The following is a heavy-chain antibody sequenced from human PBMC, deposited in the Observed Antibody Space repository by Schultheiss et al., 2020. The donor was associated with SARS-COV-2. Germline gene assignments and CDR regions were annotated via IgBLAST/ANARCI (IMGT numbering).Heavy chain of an antibody. J-gene: IGHJ5*02. CDR3: ARQSGEQWGTPLADRPFDP. CDR2: ISSSSSYI. CDR1: GFTFSSYS. Sequence: GESLKISCAASGFTFSSYSMNWVRQAPGKGLEWVSSISSSSSYIYYADSVKGRFTISRDNSKNTLYLQMNSLRAEDTAVYYCARQSGEQWGTPLADRPFDPWGQGTLVTVSS. V-gene: IGHV3-21*01. D-gene: IGHD6-19*01.